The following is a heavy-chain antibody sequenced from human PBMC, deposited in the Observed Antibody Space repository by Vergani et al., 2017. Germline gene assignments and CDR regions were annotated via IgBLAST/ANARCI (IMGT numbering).Heavy chain of an antibody. CDR1: GDSIISRSYY. CDR2: IYNSGNG. D-gene: IGHD3-16*01. CDR3: ASGKYYSDSTSHFRGRYFDV. V-gene: IGHV4-39*01. J-gene: IGHJ2*01. Sequence: QMQLQESGPGLVKASETLSLTCTVSGDSIISRSYYWGWIRQPPGKGLEWIGSIYNSGNGDSSSSPKSRVTISADTSKNQLSLRLTSVTAADTAVYYCASGKYYSDSTSHFRGRYFDVWGRGTLVTVPS.